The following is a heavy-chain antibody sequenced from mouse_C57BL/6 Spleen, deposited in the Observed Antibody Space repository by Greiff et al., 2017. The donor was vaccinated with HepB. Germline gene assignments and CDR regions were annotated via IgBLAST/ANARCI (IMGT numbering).Heavy chain of an antibody. Sequence: EVQLVESGGGLVQPGGSLKLSCAASGFTFSDYGMAWVRQAPRKGPEWVAFISNLAYSIYYADTVTGRFTISRENAKNTLYLEMSSLRSEDTAMYYCARRGQPGAMDYWGQGTSVTVSS. CDR1: GFTFSDYG. J-gene: IGHJ4*01. CDR2: ISNLAYSI. V-gene: IGHV5-15*01. CDR3: ARRGQPGAMDY.